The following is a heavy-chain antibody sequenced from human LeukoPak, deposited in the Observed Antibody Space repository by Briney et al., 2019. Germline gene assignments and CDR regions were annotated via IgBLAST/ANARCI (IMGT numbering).Heavy chain of an antibody. Sequence: GASVKVSCKASGYTFTSYGISWVRQAPGQGLEWMGWISAYNGNTNYAQKLQGRVTMTTDTSTSTAYMELRSLRSDDTAVYYCARDRIVVVPAALLFDYWGQGTLVTVSS. D-gene: IGHD2-2*01. J-gene: IGHJ4*02. V-gene: IGHV1-18*01. CDR1: GYTFTSYG. CDR2: ISAYNGNT. CDR3: ARDRIVVVPAALLFDY.